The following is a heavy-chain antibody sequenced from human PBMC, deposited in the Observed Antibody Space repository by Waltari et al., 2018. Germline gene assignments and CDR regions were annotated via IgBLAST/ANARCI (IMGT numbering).Heavy chain of an antibody. V-gene: IGHV4-39*07. D-gene: IGHD2-8*01. CDR1: GGSISSSSYY. CDR2: IYYSGST. Sequence: QLQLQESGPGLVKPSETLSLTCNVSGGSISSSSYYWGWIRQPPGKGLEWIGSIYYSGSTYYNPSLKSRVTISVDTSKNQFSLKLSSVTAADTAVYYCARDKLMDDAFDIWGQGTMVTVSS. CDR3: ARDKLMDDAFDI. J-gene: IGHJ3*02.